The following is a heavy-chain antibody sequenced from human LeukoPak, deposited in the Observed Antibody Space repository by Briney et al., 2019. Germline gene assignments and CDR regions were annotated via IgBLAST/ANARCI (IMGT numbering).Heavy chain of an antibody. CDR3: AKGPCSGGSCYSPYYYGMDV. D-gene: IGHD2-15*01. CDR1: GFTFSSYG. V-gene: IGHV3-30*18. J-gene: IGHJ6*02. Sequence: GGSLRLSCAASGFTFSSYGMHWVRQAPGKGLEWVAVISYDGSNKYYADSVKGRFTISRDNSKNTLYLQMNSLRAADTVVYYCAKGPCSGGSCYSPYYYGMDVWGQGTTVTVSS. CDR2: ISYDGSNK.